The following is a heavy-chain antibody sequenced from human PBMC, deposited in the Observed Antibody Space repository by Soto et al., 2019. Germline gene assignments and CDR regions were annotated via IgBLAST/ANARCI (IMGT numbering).Heavy chain of an antibody. Sequence: EVQLLASGGGLVQPGGSLRLSCAASGFTFTSYAMSWVRQAPGKGLEWVSAISGGGGSTYYADAVKGRFTISRDNPKNTTYLQMNSLRAEDTAPYYCAKVPITSIVGARRKDWYCDLGGRGTVVTVSS. D-gene: IGHD1-26*01. CDR2: ISGGGGST. CDR3: AKVPITSIVGARRKDWYCDL. J-gene: IGHJ2*01. V-gene: IGHV3-23*01. CDR1: GFTFTSYA.